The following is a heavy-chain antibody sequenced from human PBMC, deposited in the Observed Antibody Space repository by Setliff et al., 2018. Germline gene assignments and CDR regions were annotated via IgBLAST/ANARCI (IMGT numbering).Heavy chain of an antibody. Sequence: ASVKVSCKASGYTFTGYYMHWVRQAPGQGLEWMGRINPSSGATIYAQKFQGRVTMTSDTSISTAYMELGRLRSDDTAVYFCARGGGGDSDAFDIWGQGTMVTVSS. CDR1: GYTFTGYY. CDR2: INPSSGAT. V-gene: IGHV1-2*06. CDR3: ARGGGGDSDAFDI. J-gene: IGHJ3*02. D-gene: IGHD3-16*01.